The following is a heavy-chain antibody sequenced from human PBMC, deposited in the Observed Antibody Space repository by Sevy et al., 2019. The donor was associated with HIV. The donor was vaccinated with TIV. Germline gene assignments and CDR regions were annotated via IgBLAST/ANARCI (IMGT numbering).Heavy chain of an antibody. V-gene: IGHV3-49*04. Sequence: GGSLRLSCATSGFTFGDYCMSWVRQAPGKGLEWISFFKSKAHGGTAENAASVKDRFTISRDDSKGIVYLQMNNLKTEDSAVYFWARWSGSQSFFDYWGQGTLVTVSS. CDR2: FKSKAHGGTA. J-gene: IGHJ4*02. D-gene: IGHD3-16*01. CDR1: GFTFGDYC. CDR3: ARWSGSQSFFDY.